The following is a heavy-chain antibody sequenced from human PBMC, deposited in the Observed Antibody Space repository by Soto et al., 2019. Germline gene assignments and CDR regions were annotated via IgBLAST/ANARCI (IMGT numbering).Heavy chain of an antibody. CDR3: ARGAPRGIIHAIDS. CDR2: VYYSGSS. V-gene: IGHV4-39*01. CDR1: GGSITSSEYY. J-gene: IGHJ4*02. D-gene: IGHD3-16*02. Sequence: KPSETLSLTCTVSGGSITSSEYYWAWIRQPPGKGLQFVGTVYYSGSSYSNPSLKSRLSISIDTSKKQFSLRLSSVTAADTAVCYCARGAPRGIIHAIDSWGQGSLVTVSS.